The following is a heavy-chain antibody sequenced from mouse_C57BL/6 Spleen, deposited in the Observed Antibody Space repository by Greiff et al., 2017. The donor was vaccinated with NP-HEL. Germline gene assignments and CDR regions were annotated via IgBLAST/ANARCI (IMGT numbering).Heavy chain of an antibody. CDR3: ARDDGYDGGPGFAY. V-gene: IGHV5-4*01. CDR1: GFTFSSYA. Sequence: EVKVVESGGGLVKPGGSLKLSCAASGFTFSSYAMSWVRQTPEKRLEWVATISDGGSYTYYPDNVKGRFTISRDNAKNNLYLQMSHLKSEDTAMYYCARDDGYDGGPGFAYWGQGTLVTVSA. J-gene: IGHJ3*01. D-gene: IGHD2-2*01. CDR2: ISDGGSYT.